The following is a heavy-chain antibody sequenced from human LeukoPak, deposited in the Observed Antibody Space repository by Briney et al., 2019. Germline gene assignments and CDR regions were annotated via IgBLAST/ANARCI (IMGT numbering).Heavy chain of an antibody. Sequence: TGGSLRLSYAASGFTFSSYAMNWVRQAPGKGLEWVSSISSSSSHIYYADSVKGRFTISRDNAKNSLYLQMNSLRAEDTALYYCARDLSGSYLDYWGQGTLVTVSS. D-gene: IGHD1-26*01. J-gene: IGHJ4*02. CDR2: ISSSSSHI. CDR3: ARDLSGSYLDY. CDR1: GFTFSSYA. V-gene: IGHV3-21*04.